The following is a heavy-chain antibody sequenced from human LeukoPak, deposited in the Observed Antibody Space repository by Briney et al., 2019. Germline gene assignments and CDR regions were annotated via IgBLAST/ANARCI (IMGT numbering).Heavy chain of an antibody. J-gene: IGHJ5*02. CDR2: INPNSGGT. Sequence: ASVKVSCKASGYTFTGYYMHWVRQAPGQGLEWMGRINPNSGGTNYAQEFQGRVTMTRDTSISTAYMELSRLRSDDTAVYYCARGGYSSSWYGNWFDPWGQGTLVTVSS. CDR1: GYTFTGYY. V-gene: IGHV1-2*06. D-gene: IGHD6-13*01. CDR3: ARGGYSSSWYGNWFDP.